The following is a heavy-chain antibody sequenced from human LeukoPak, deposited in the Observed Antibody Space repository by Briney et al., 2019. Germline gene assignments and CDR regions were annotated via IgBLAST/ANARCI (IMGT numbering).Heavy chain of an antibody. J-gene: IGHJ4*02. D-gene: IGHD1-1*01. CDR1: GFTFSSYA. Sequence: GGSQRLSCAASGFTFSSYAMSWVRQAPGKGLEWVSAISGSDGTTYYADSVKGRFTISRDNSKYTLSLQMNSLRAEDTAVYYCAKVDNWKYGHHDYWGQGTLVTVSS. CDR2: ISGSDGTT. CDR3: AKVDNWKYGHHDY. V-gene: IGHV3-23*01.